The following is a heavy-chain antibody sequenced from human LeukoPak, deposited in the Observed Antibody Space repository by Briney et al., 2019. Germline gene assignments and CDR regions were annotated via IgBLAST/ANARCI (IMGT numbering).Heavy chain of an antibody. J-gene: IGHJ4*02. CDR3: ARHRAPYCSGGSCYFSDY. CDR2: IYPGDSDT. CDR1: GYSFTSYW. D-gene: IGHD2-15*01. Sequence: GESLKISCKGSGYSFTSYWIGWVRQMPGKGLEWMGIIYPGDSDTRYSPSFQGQVTISADKSISTAYLQWSSLKASDTAMYYCARHRAPYCSGGSCYFSDYWGQGTLVTVSS. V-gene: IGHV5-51*01.